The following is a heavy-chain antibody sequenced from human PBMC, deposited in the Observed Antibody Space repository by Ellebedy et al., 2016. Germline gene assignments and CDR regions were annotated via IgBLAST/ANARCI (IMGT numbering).Heavy chain of an antibody. D-gene: IGHD3-10*01. CDR1: GGSISSYY. J-gene: IGHJ3*02. V-gene: IGHV4-59*01. CDR2: IYYSGST. CDR3: ASSALLLGAPDDAFDI. Sequence: SETLSLXCTVSGGSISSYYWSWIRQPPGKGLEWIGYIYYSGSTNYNPSLKSRVTISVDTSKNQFSLKLSSVTAADTAVYYCASSALLLGAPDDAFDIWGQGTMVTVSS.